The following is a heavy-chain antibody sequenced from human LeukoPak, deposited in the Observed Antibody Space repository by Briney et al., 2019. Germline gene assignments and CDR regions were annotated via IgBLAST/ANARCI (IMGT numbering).Heavy chain of an antibody. V-gene: IGHV1-69*13. CDR2: IIPIFGTA. Sequence: SVKVSCKASGGTSSSYAISWVRQAPGQGLEWMGGIIPIFGTANDAQKFQGRVTITADESTSTAYMELSSLRSEDTAVYYCARERGDILTGFHAFDIWGQGTMVTVSS. J-gene: IGHJ3*02. CDR1: GGTSSSYA. CDR3: ARERGDILTGFHAFDI. D-gene: IGHD3-9*01.